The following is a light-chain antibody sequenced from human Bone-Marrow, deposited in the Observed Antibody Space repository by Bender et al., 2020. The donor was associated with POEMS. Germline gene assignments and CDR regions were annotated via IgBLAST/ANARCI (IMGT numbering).Light chain of an antibody. CDR1: NIGSKS. Sequence: SYVLTQTPSVSVAPGKTARISCGGNNIGSKSVHWYQQKPGQAPVLFVYADTDRPAGSPERFSGSNPGNTATLTIRRVGGGDEADYYCQVWDSSSDHYVFGTGTTVTVL. CDR3: QVWDSSSDHYV. J-gene: IGLJ1*01. CDR2: ADT. V-gene: IGLV3-21*03.